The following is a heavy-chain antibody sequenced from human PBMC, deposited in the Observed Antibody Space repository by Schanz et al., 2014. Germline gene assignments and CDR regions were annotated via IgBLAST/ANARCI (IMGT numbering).Heavy chain of an antibody. Sequence: QVDLVESGGGVVQPGRSLTLSCAVSTSLFSRSVIHWVRQAPGKGLEWVAVMWNDGIKTHYADSGKGRFTISRDTPKNTVYLEMNRLRTEDTALYYCARDSAGTTFGVLDSWGQGTLVTVSS. D-gene: IGHD1-1*01. J-gene: IGHJ4*02. CDR3: ARDSAGTTFGVLDS. V-gene: IGHV3-30*14. CDR2: MWNDGIKT. CDR1: TSLFSRSV.